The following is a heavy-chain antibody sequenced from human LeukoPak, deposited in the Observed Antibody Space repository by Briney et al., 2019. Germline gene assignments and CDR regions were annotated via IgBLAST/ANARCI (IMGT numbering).Heavy chain of an antibody. Sequence: GGSLRLSCAASGFTFRSYSMSWVRQAPGKGLEWVSSISDSGRSMDYADSVKGRFTISRDNSKNTLYLQMNSLRAEDTAVYYCARAAAAALDYWGQGTLVTVSS. J-gene: IGHJ4*02. V-gene: IGHV3-21*04. CDR1: GFTFRSYS. CDR3: ARAAAAALDY. CDR2: ISDSGRSM. D-gene: IGHD6-13*01.